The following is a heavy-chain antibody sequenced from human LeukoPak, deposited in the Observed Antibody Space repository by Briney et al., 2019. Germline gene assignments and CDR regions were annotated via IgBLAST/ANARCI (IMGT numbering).Heavy chain of an antibody. CDR2: IYYSGST. J-gene: IGHJ6*03. V-gene: IGHV4-59*01. D-gene: IGHD6-13*01. CDR3: ARGGTTAAAFNYYYYMDV. Sequence: SETLSLTCTVSGGSISSYYWSWIRQPPGKGLEWIGYIYYSGSTNYNPSLKSRVTISVDTSKNQFSLKLRSVTAADTAVYYCARGGTTAAAFNYYYYMDVWGKGTTVTVSS. CDR1: GGSISSYY.